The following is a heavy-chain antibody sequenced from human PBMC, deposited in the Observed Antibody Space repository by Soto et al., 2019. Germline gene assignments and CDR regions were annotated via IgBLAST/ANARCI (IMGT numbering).Heavy chain of an antibody. J-gene: IGHJ2*01. CDR1: DDSISSTNHF. CDR3: ARQPCRGGSCFYWYFDL. Sequence: QLQLQESGPGLLKPSETLSLTCTVSDDSISSTNHFWGWIRQPPGKDLEWIGGIYYTGTSYYNPSLQSRVSISVDTSQSQFSLKLSSVSAADTAVYYCARQPCRGGSCFYWYFDLWGRGTLVTVSS. D-gene: IGHD2-15*01. V-gene: IGHV4-39*01. CDR2: IYYTGTS.